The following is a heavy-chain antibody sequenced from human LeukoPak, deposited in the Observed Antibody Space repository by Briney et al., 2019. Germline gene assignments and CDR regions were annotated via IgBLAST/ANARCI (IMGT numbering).Heavy chain of an antibody. D-gene: IGHD4-17*01. CDR2: IGTAGDT. CDR3: AKPLLYGDSENGFDY. CDR1: GFTFSSYD. J-gene: IGHJ4*02. V-gene: IGHV3-13*01. Sequence: GGSLRLSCAASGFTFSSYDMHWVRQATGKGLEWVSAIGTAGDTYYPGSVKGRFTISRENAKNSLYLQMNSLRAGDTAVYYCAKPLLYGDSENGFDYWGQGTLVTVSS.